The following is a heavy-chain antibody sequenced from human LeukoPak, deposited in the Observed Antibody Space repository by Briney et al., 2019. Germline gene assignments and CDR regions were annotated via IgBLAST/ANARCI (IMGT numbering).Heavy chain of an antibody. D-gene: IGHD2-21*01. CDR3: VRVFAQAAFDI. J-gene: IGHJ3*02. CDR1: GFTFSSYW. CDR2: IKQDGSEK. V-gene: IGHV3-7*03. Sequence: GGSLRLSCAASGFTFSSYWMSWVRQAPGKGLEWVANIKQDGSEKYYVDSVKGRFTISRGNAKNSLYLQINSLKTEDTAVYYCVRVFAQAAFDIWGQGAMVTVSS.